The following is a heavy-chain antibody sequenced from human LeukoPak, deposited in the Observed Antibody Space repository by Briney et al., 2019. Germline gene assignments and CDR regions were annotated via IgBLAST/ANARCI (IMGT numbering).Heavy chain of an antibody. CDR3: ARSSLWFDD. CDR1: RFTFSNYA. Sequence: GGSLILSCADSRFTFSNYAMCWVRQAPGKGLEWVSTISYTGASTYYADSVKGRFIISRDDSKNTLYLQINSLRAEDTAVYYCARSSLWFDDWGQGTLVTASS. J-gene: IGHJ4*02. D-gene: IGHD2-21*01. V-gene: IGHV3-23*01. CDR2: ISYTGAST.